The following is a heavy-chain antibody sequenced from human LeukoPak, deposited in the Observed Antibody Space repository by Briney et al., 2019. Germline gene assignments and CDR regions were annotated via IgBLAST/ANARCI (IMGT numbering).Heavy chain of an antibody. CDR2: IYHSGST. J-gene: IGHJ6*03. D-gene: IGHD1-14*01. CDR3: ARDRKYYYHMDV. V-gene: IGHV4-39*07. CDR1: GGSISSATYY. Sequence: PSETLSLTCTVSGGSISSATYYWGWIRQPPGKGLEWIGSIYHSGSTYYNPSLKSRVTISVDTSKNQFSLRLSSLTAADTALYYCARDRKYYYHMDVWAKGPRSPSP.